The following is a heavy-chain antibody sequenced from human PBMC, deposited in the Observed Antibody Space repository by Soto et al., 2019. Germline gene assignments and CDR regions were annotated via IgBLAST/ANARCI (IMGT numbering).Heavy chain of an antibody. CDR2: FYYSGST. Sequence: QVQLQESGPGLVKPSQTLSLTCPVSGGSISTGGYYWNWIRQHPGKGLEWLGYFYYSGSTYYNPSLKSRVTISVNTSKHQFSLKLSSVTAADTAVYYCARSVFPWGQGTLVTVSS. CDR3: ARSVFP. CDR1: GGSISTGGYY. J-gene: IGHJ5*02. V-gene: IGHV4-31*03.